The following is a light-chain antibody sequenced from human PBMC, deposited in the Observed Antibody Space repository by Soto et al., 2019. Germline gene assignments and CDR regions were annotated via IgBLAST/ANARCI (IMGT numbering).Light chain of an antibody. CDR1: TSNIGTFY. V-gene: IGLV1-47*02. J-gene: IGLJ1*01. CDR2: LGD. CDR3: AAWDDNLNAYV. Sequence: QSVLTQPPSASSTPGQTVTISCSGSTSNIGTFYVYWYQHLPGTAPKLLIYLGDQRASGVSDRFSGSKSGTSASLAITGPRSDDEADYYCAAWDDNLNAYVFGSGTKVTVL.